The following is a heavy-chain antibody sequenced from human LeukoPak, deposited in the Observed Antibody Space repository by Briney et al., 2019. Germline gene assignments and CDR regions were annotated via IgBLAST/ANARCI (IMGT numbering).Heavy chain of an antibody. D-gene: IGHD3-22*01. J-gene: IGHJ4*02. CDR2: INPSGGST. CDR3: ARVAYYYDSSGYFDFDY. CDR1: GYTFTSYY. Sequence: ASVKVSCKASGYTFTSYYMHWVRQAPGQGLEWMGIINPSGGSTSYAQKFQGRVTMTRDMSTSTAYMELRSLRSDDTAVYYCARVAYYYDSSGYFDFDYWGQGTLVTVSS. V-gene: IGHV1-46*01.